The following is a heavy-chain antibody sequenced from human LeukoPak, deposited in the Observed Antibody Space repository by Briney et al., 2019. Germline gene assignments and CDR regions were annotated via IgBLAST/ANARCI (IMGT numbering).Heavy chain of an antibody. D-gene: IGHD3-22*01. CDR2: ISGSGGST. CDR3: AKAGGSRITMIVVVKYYFDY. CDR1: GFTFSSYA. J-gene: IGHJ4*02. Sequence: PGRSLRLSCAASGFTFSSYAMSWVRQAPGKGLEWVSAISGSGGSTYYADSVKGRFTISRDNSKNTLYLQMNSLRAEDTAVYYCAKAGGSRITMIVVVKYYFDYWGQGTLVTVSS. V-gene: IGHV3-23*01.